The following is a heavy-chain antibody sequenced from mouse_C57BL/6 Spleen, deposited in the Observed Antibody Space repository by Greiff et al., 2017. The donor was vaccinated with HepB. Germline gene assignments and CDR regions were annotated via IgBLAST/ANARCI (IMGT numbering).Heavy chain of an antibody. V-gene: IGHV5S21*01. Sequence: EVKLVESGEGLVKPGGSLKLSCAASGFTFSSYAMSWVRQTPEKRLEWVAYISSGGDYIYYADTVKGRFTISRDNARNTLYLQMSSLKSEDTGMYYCTRHSDYYGSSLDYAMDYWGQGTAVTVSS. D-gene: IGHD1-1*01. CDR2: ISSGGDYI. CDR1: GFTFSSYA. J-gene: IGHJ4*01. CDR3: TRHSDYYGSSLDYAMDY.